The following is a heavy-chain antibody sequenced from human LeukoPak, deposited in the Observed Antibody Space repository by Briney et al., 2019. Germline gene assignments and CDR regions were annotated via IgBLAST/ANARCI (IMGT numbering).Heavy chain of an antibody. CDR2: IYYSGST. J-gene: IGHJ6*02. CDR3: ASFVVVTAKGYYYGMDF. Sequence: SETLSLTCTVSGGSISSYYWSWIRQPPGKGLEWIGYIYYSGSTNYNPSLKSRVTISVDTSKNQFSLKLSSVTAADTAVYYCASFVVVTAKGYYYGMDFWGQGTTVTVSS. D-gene: IGHD2-21*02. V-gene: IGHV4-59*01. CDR1: GGSISSYY.